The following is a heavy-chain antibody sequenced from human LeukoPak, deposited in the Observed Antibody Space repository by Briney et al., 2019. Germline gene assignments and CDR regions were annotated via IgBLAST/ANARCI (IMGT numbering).Heavy chain of an antibody. J-gene: IGHJ6*02. Sequence: PGGSLRLSCAASGFTFSSYSMNWVRQAPGKGLEWVSSISSSSSYIYYADSVKGRFTISRDNAKNSLYLQMNSLRAEDTALYHCATWGWFASYYDMDVWGQGTTVTVSS. CDR1: GFTFSSYS. V-gene: IGHV3-21*04. CDR2: ISSSSSYI. CDR3: ATWGWFASYYDMDV. D-gene: IGHD3-10*01.